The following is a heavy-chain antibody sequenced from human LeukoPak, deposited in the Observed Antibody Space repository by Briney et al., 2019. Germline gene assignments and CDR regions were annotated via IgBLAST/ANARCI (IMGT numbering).Heavy chain of an antibody. D-gene: IGHD6-19*01. CDR3: ARGIAVAGTAVNYFDY. V-gene: IGHV1-3*01. CDR2: INAGNGNT. Sequence: ASVKVSCKASGYTFTSYAMHWVRQAPGQRLGWMGWINAGNGNTKYSQKFQGRVTITRDTSASTAYMELSSLRSEDTAVYYCARGIAVAGTAVNYFDYWGQGTLVTVSS. CDR1: GYTFTSYA. J-gene: IGHJ4*02.